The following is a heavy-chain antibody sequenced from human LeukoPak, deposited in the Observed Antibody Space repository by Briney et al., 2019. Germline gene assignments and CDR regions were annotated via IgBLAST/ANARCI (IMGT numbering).Heavy chain of an antibody. J-gene: IGHJ5*02. Sequence: GGSLRLSCAASGFIFSDYWMSWVRQAPGKGLEWVSAISGSGGSTYYADSVKGRFTISRDNSKNTLYLQMNSLRAEDTAVYYCAKDSWRSVSSSPFDPWGQGTLVTVSS. V-gene: IGHV3-23*01. D-gene: IGHD5-12*01. CDR2: ISGSGGST. CDR1: GFIFSDYW. CDR3: AKDSWRSVSSSPFDP.